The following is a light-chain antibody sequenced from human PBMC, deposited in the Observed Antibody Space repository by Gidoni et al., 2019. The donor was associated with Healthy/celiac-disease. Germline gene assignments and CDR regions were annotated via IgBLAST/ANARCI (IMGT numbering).Light chain of an antibody. V-gene: IGLV1-47*01. CDR1: SSNIGSNY. CDR2: RNN. CDR3: AAWDDSLV. Sequence: QSVLTQPPLASGTPGQRVTISCSGSSSNIGSNYVYWYQQLPGTAPKLLIYRNNQRPSGVPDRFSGSKSGTSASLAISGLRSEDEADYYCAAWDDSLVFGGGTKLTVL. J-gene: IGLJ2*01.